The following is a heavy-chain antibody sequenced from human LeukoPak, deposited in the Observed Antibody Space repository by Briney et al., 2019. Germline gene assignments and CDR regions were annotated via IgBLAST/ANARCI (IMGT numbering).Heavy chain of an antibody. J-gene: IGHJ4*02. CDR2: IYYSGST. CDR1: GGSVSSGSYY. D-gene: IGHD2/OR15-2a*01. CDR3: ARDSSYCNRPPCWRPDVQPVPGYFFDH. Sequence: KASETLSLTSTVSGGSVSSGSYYWSWIRQPPGKGLEWIGYIYYSGSTNYNPSLKSRVTISVDTSKNQFSLKLSSVTAADTAVYYCARDSSYCNRPPCWRPDVQPVPGYFFDHWGQGTLVTVSS. V-gene: IGHV4-61*01.